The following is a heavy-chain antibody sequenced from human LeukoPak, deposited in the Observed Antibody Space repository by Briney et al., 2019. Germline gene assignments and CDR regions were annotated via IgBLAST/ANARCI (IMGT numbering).Heavy chain of an antibody. D-gene: IGHD6-13*01. CDR1: GGSISSYY. J-gene: IGHJ4*02. Sequence: SETLSLTCTVSGGSISSYYWSWVRQPPGKGLEWIGQIYHSGSTNNNPSLKSRVTISVDKSKNQFSLKLTSVTAADTAFYYCAREEYSSDWYGHDSWGQGTLVTVSS. V-gene: IGHV4-59*12. CDR2: IYHSGST. CDR3: AREEYSSDWYGHDS.